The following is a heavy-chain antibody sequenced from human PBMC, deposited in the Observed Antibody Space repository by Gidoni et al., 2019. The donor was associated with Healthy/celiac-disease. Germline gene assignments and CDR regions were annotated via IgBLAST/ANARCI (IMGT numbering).Heavy chain of an antibody. CDR2: IYYSGST. V-gene: IGHV4-39*01. CDR3: ARQDGDYRPYNWFDP. J-gene: IGHJ5*02. CDR1: GGSISSSSYY. Sequence: QLQLQESGPGLVKPSETLSLTCTVSGGSISSSSYYWGWIRQPPGKGLEWIGSIYYSGSTYYNPSLKSRVTISVDTSKNQFSLKLSSVTAADTAVYYCARQDGDYRPYNWFDPWGQGTLVTVSS. D-gene: IGHD4-17*01.